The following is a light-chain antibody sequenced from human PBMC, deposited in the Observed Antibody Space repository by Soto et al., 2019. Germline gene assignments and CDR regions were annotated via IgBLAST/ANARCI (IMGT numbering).Light chain of an antibody. CDR3: QQYYSPRALT. V-gene: IGKV4-1*01. J-gene: IGKJ4*01. CDR2: WAS. CDR1: QSVLYSSNNKNY. Sequence: DIVMTQSPDSLAVSLGERATINCKSSQSVLYSSNNKNYLAWYHQKPGQPPKLLIYWASTRESGVPDRFSGSGSGTDFTLTSSSLQAEDVSVYYCQQYYSPRALTFGGGTKVEIK.